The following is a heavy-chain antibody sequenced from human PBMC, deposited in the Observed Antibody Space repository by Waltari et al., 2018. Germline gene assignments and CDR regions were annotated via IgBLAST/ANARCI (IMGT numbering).Heavy chain of an antibody. V-gene: IGHV3-49*03. CDR3: TRDRIAVGP. Sequence: EVQVLESGGGLAQPGGSLRLSCAASGFTFSNYAMSWFRQAPGKGLECVGFIRSKAYGGTTEYAASVKGRFTISRDDSKSIAYLQMNSLKTEDTAVYYCTRDRIAVGPWGQGTLVTVSS. D-gene: IGHD6-13*01. J-gene: IGHJ5*02. CDR1: GFTFSNYA. CDR2: IRSKAYGGTT.